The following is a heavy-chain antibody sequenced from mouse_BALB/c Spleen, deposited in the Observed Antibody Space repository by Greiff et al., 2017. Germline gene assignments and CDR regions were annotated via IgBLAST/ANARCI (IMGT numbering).Heavy chain of an antibody. CDR1: GFTFSSFG. J-gene: IGHJ2*01. CDR2: ISSGSSTI. CDR3: ASLYYGFDY. V-gene: IGHV5-17*02. D-gene: IGHD1-1*01. Sequence: EVKVVESGGGLVQPGGSRKLSCAASGFTFSSFGMHWVRQAPEKGLEWVAYISSGSSTIYYADTVKGRFTISRDNPKNTLFLQMTSLRSEDTAMYYCASLYYGFDYWGQGTTLTVSS.